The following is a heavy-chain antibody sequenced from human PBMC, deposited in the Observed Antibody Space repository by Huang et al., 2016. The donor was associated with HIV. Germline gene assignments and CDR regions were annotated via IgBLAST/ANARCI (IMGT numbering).Heavy chain of an antibody. Sequence: QAQLQQWGAGILKPSDTLSLICPVYCGSFSGYNWSWIRQPPGKGLEWIGEINRRGRTKEKPSLKRRVTISVDTSKNQFCQKLSAEGAADTAVYYCGRGMGPEVWFGDSGEAFDVWGQGTMVTVSS. V-gene: IGHV4-34*01. CDR1: CGSFSGYN. J-gene: IGHJ3*01. D-gene: IGHD3-10*01. CDR2: INRRGRT. CDR3: GRGMGPEVWFGDSGEAFDV.